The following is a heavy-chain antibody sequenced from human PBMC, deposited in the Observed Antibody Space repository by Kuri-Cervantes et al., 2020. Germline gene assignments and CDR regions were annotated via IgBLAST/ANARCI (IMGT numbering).Heavy chain of an antibody. Sequence: SQTLSLTCAVSGYLISNGYYWGWIRQPPGKGLEWIGTLYHTGRTYYNPSLKSRVTISVDTSKNQFSLKLSSVTAADTAVYYCARPAGYYYDSSAAFDIWGQGTMVTVSS. CDR1: GYLISNGYY. J-gene: IGHJ3*02. CDR2: LYHTGRT. CDR3: ARPAGYYYDSSAAFDI. D-gene: IGHD3-22*01. V-gene: IGHV4-38-2*01.